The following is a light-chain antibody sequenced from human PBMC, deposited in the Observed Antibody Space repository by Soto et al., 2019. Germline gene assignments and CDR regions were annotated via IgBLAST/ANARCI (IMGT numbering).Light chain of an antibody. CDR2: GAS. CDR1: QSVSSN. Sequence: EIVMTQSPATLSVSPGERATLSCRASQSVSSNLAWYQQKPGQAPRLLIYGASTRATGIPARFSGSGSGTEFTLTISSLQSEDFAVYYCQQHNNWPHTFGQGTKLEI. V-gene: IGKV3-15*01. J-gene: IGKJ2*01. CDR3: QQHNNWPHT.